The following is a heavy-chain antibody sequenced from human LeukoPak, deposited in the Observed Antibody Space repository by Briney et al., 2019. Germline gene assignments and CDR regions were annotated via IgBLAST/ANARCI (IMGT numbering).Heavy chain of an antibody. CDR2: INPNSGGT. CDR3: ARDLGPYCSSTSCYGYYYMDV. V-gene: IGHV1-2*02. J-gene: IGHJ6*03. Sequence: GASVKVSCKASGYTFTGYYMHWVRQAPGQGLEWMGWINPNSGGTNYAQKFQGRVTMTRDTSISTAYMELSRLRSDDTAVYYCARDLGPYCSSTSCYGYYYMDVWGKGTTVTISS. D-gene: IGHD2-2*01. CDR1: GYTFTGYY.